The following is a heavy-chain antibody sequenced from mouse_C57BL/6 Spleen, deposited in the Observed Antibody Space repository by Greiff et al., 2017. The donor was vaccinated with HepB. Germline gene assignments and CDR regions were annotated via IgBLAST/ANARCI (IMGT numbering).Heavy chain of an antibody. V-gene: IGHV1-62-2*01. CDR1: GYTFTEYT. Sequence: VQLQQSGAELVKPGASVKLSCKASGYTFTEYTIHWVKQRSGQGLEWIGWFYPGSGSIKYNEKFKDKATLTADKSSSTVDMELSRLTSEDSAVDFGARHEGGDYGGWYFDVWGTGTTVTVSS. J-gene: IGHJ1*03. CDR2: FYPGSGSI. D-gene: IGHD1-1*01. CDR3: ARHEGGDYGGWYFDV.